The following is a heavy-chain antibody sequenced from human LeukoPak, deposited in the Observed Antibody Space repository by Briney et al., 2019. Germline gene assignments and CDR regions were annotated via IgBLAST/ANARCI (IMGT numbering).Heavy chain of an antibody. CDR1: GFTFSNYW. J-gene: IGHJ4*02. CDR3: ARAAGFYFTSGNYLSSGY. D-gene: IGHD3-10*01. Sequence: GGSLRLSCAASGFTFSNYWMSWVRQAPGKGLAWVANIKEDGSEEYYVDSVKGRFTISRDNARNSLYLQMSSQRAEDTAVYYCARAAGFYFTSGNYLSSGYWGQGTLVTVSS. V-gene: IGHV3-7*03. CDR2: IKEDGSEE.